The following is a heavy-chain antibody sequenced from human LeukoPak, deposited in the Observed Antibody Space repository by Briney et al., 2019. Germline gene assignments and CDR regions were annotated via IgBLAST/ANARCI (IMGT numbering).Heavy chain of an antibody. CDR1: GFTFSSYS. CDR2: ISSSSSYI. Sequence: GGSLRLSCAASGFTFSSYSMNWVRQAPGKGLEWVSSISSSSSYIYYADSVKGRFTISRDNSKNTLYLQTNSLRAEDTAVYYCAKDMTTVTTLPIFYYYGMDVWGQGTTVTVSS. J-gene: IGHJ6*02. D-gene: IGHD4-11*01. CDR3: AKDMTTVTTLPIFYYYGMDV. V-gene: IGHV3-21*01.